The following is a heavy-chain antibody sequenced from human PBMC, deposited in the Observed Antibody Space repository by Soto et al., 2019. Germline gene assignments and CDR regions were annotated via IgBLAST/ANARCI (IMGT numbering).Heavy chain of an antibody. Sequence: LRLSCAASGFTFSSYGMHWVRQAPGKGLEWVAVISYDGSNKYYADSVKGRFTISRGNSKNTLYLQMNSLRAEDTAVYYCAKDPGYMTTVSNWYFDLWGRGXLVTVYS. J-gene: IGHJ2*01. V-gene: IGHV3-30*18. CDR1: GFTFSSYG. CDR3: AKDPGYMTTVSNWYFDL. D-gene: IGHD4-17*01. CDR2: ISYDGSNK.